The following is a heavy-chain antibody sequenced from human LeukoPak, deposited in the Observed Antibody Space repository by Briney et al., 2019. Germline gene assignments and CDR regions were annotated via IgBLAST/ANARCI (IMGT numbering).Heavy chain of an antibody. CDR3: ATDNLVNRYCSSTSCYRRRWFDP. CDR2: FDPEDGET. D-gene: IGHD2-2*02. V-gene: IGHV1-24*01. CDR1: GYTLTELS. Sequence: GASVKVSCKVSGYTLTELSMHWVRQAPGKGLEWMEGFDPEDGETIYAQKFQGRVTMTEDTSTDTAYMELSSLRSEDTAVYYCATDNLVNRYCSSTSCYRRRWFDPWGQGTLVTVSS. J-gene: IGHJ5*02.